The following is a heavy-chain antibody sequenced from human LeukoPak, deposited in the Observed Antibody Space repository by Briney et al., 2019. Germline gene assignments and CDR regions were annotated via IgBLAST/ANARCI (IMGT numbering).Heavy chain of an antibody. CDR3: ARGTQVLGSPPDIAAAGTLGY. V-gene: IGHV4-34*01. D-gene: IGHD6-13*01. Sequence: SETLSLTCAVYGGPFSGYYWSWIRQPPGKGLEWIGEINHSGSTNYNPSLKSRVTISVDTSKNQFSLKLSSVTAADTAVYYCARGTQVLGSPPDIAAAGTLGYWGQGTLVTVSS. J-gene: IGHJ4*02. CDR1: GGPFSGYY. CDR2: INHSGST.